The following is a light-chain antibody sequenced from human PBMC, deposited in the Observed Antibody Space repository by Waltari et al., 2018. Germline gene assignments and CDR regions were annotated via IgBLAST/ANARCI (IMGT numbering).Light chain of an antibody. V-gene: IGLV2-23*01. J-gene: IGLJ2*01. Sequence: QSVLTQPASVSGSPGQSITISCTGTRSDIGAYNFVSWFQQLPGQAPRLLISDGTKRPSVVSYRFSGSKSVNTASLAISDLQAEDEADYYCCSYVGGSRVLFGGGTKLTV. CDR1: RSDIGAYNF. CDR2: DGT. CDR3: CSYVGGSRVL.